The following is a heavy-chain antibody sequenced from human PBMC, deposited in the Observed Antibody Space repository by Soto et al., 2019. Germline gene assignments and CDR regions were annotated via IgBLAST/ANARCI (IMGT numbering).Heavy chain of an antibody. J-gene: IGHJ4*02. D-gene: IGHD4-17*01. CDR1: GGSISGGNYY. Sequence: QVQLQESGPGLVKPSQTLSLTCTVSGGSISGGNYYWSWIRQPPGKGLEWIGYIYYSGSTYYNPSLRSRVTISVDTSKNQFSLKLTSVTAADTAVYYCARRFEPDYGDWCYFDYWGQGTLVTVSS. V-gene: IGHV4-30-4*01. CDR2: IYYSGST. CDR3: ARRFEPDYGDWCYFDY.